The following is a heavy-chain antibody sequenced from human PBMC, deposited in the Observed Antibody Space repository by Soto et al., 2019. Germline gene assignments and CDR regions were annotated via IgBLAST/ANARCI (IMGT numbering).Heavy chain of an antibody. Sequence: EVQLVESGGGLVQPGGSLRLSCVASGFTFSSYWMSWVRQAPGKGLEWVANIKQDGSKKYYVDSVKGRFTIARDNAKNSMYLEMNRLRAEDTAVYYCARATCSSSTCYAVYFDSWGQGTLVTVSS. CDR1: GFTFSSYW. CDR3: ARATCSSSTCYAVYFDS. CDR2: IKQDGSKK. V-gene: IGHV3-7*01. J-gene: IGHJ4*02. D-gene: IGHD2-2*01.